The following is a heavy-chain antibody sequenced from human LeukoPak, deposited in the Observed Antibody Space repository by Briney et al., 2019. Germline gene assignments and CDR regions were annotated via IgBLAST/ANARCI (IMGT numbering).Heavy chain of an antibody. J-gene: IGHJ4*02. D-gene: IGHD4-17*01. CDR3: TTDPDTVTTKYYFDY. Sequence: GGSLRLSCAASGFTFNYAWMSWVRQVPGKRLEWVGQTVSEIDGGTTDYATPVKGRFTISRDDSKSTLYLQMNSLKIEDTAVYYCTTDPDTVTTKYYFDYWGQGTLVTVSS. CDR1: GFTFNYAW. V-gene: IGHV3-15*04. CDR2: TVSEIDGGTT.